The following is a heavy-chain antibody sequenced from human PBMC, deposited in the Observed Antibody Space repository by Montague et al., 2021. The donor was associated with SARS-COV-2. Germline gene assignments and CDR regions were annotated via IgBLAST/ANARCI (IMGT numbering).Heavy chain of an antibody. CDR2: VLYNKST. CDR1: GVSATDYY. J-gene: IGHJ4*02. CDR3: VRHPHYDGLNGPPDF. Sequence: SETLSLTCTVSGVSATDYYWCWIRLPPGKGLERVGDVLYNKSTNSNSSLKSRVAISVDTSKNQFSLRLTSVTAADTAFDYCVRHPHYDGLNGPPDFWGQGALVTVSS. D-gene: IGHD3-9*01. V-gene: IGHV4-59*08.